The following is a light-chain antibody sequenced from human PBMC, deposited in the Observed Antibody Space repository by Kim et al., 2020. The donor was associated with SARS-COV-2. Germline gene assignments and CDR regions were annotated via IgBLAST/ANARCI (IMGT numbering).Light chain of an antibody. CDR1: QDITSY. Sequence: IQISQSPSSLSASTGDRVIITCRASQDITSYLAWYQQKPGKAPKLLIYAASTLQSGVPSRFSGSGSGTEFTLTISCLQSEDFATYYWQQYYSYPRTFGQGTKVDIK. V-gene: IGKV1-8*01. CDR2: AAS. J-gene: IGKJ1*01. CDR3: QQYYSYPRT.